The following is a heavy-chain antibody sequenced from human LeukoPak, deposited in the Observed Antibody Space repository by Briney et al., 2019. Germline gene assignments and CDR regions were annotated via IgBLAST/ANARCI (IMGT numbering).Heavy chain of an antibody. CDR1: GGSISSSSYY. V-gene: IGHV4-39*01. CDR3: ARLTEYDSSGYYQHYFDY. Sequence: SETLSLTCTVSGGSISSSSYYWGWIRQPPGKGLEWIGSIYYSGSTYYNPSLKSRVTISADTSKNQLSLKLSSVTAADTAVYYCARLTEYDSSGYYQHYFDYWGQGTLVTVSS. J-gene: IGHJ4*02. CDR2: IYYSGST. D-gene: IGHD3-22*01.